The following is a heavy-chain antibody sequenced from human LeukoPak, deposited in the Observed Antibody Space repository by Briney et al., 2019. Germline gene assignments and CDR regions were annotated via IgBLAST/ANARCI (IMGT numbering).Heavy chain of an antibody. Sequence: SETLSLTCAVYGGSFSGYYWSWIRQPPGRGLEWIGEINHSGSTNYNPSLKSRVTISVDTSKKQFSLRLTSVTAADTAVYYCSGSTYIGLDFWGQGNLVTVSS. D-gene: IGHD2-15*01. CDR2: INHSGST. J-gene: IGHJ4*02. V-gene: IGHV4-34*01. CDR3: SGSTYIGLDF. CDR1: GGSFSGYY.